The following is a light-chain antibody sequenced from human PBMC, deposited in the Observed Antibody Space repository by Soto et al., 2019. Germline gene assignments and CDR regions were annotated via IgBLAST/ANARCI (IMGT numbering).Light chain of an antibody. CDR1: QSISSW. J-gene: IGKJ4*01. V-gene: IGKV1-5*03. CDR3: QQYEAYPLT. CDR2: KAS. Sequence: DIQLTQSPSTLSASVGDRVTITCRASQSISSWLAWYQQNPGKAPKLLVYKASSLESGVPSRFSGSGSATEFTLTITTLQPDDFATYYCQQYEAYPLTFGGGTKVEI.